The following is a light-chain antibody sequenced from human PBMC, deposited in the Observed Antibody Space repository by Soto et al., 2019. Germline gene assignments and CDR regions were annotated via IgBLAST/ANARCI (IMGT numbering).Light chain of an antibody. CDR1: QSIGKH. Sequence: DIQMTQSPSTLSASVGDRVTITCRASQSIGKHLNWYQHKPGKAPKFLIYAASNLQSGVPSRFSGSGSGTDFTLTVNSLQPEDFATYYCQQGYTSAITFGQGTRLETK. J-gene: IGKJ5*01. V-gene: IGKV1-39*01. CDR3: QQGYTSAIT. CDR2: AAS.